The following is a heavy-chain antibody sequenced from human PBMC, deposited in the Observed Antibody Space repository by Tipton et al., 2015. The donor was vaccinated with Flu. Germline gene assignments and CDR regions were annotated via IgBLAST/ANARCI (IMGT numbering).Heavy chain of an antibody. V-gene: IGHV4-59*12. CDR3: ARRHFSFDI. Sequence: TLSLTCTVSGGSISRYYWSWIRQPPGKGLEWIGSMYSSGTTYYNPSLKSRVAISLDTSSNQFSLKLSFVTAADTAVYYCARRHFSFDIWGQGTMVTVSS. CDR2: MYSSGTT. CDR1: GGSISRYY. D-gene: IGHD2/OR15-2a*01. J-gene: IGHJ3*02.